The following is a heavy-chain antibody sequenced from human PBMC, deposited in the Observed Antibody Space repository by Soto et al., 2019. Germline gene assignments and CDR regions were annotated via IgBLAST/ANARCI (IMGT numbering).Heavy chain of an antibody. J-gene: IGHJ4*02. D-gene: IGHD1-26*01. V-gene: IGHV3-30*18. Sequence: GGSLRLSCAASGFTFSSHGMHWVRQAPGKGLEWVAVISYDGSNKYYADSVKGRFSISRDNSKNTLSLQMNGLRTEDTAVYYCAKYIVGSTSRYLDYWGQGTLVTVSS. CDR2: ISYDGSNK. CDR1: GFTFSSHG. CDR3: AKYIVGSTSRYLDY.